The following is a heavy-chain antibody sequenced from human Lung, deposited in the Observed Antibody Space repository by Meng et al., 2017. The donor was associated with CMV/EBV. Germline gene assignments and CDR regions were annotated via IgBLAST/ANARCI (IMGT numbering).Heavy chain of an antibody. V-gene: IGHV4-59*01. D-gene: IGHD2-2*01. J-gene: IGHJ6*02. CDR3: ARDRAAIGYYYYVMDV. Sequence: SXTLSLXCTVSGHPITTYYWSWIRQPPGKGLEWIGYIYYSGSTNYNPSLRSRVSISVDTSKNQFSLELSSVTAADTAIYYCARDRAAIGYYYYVMDVWGHGXTVTVSS. CDR1: GHPITTYY. CDR2: IYYSGST.